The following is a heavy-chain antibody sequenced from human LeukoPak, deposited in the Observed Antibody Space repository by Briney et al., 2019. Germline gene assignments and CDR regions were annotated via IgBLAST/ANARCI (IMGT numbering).Heavy chain of an antibody. J-gene: IGHJ3*02. Sequence: GGSLRLSCAASGFTFSSYAMSWVRQAPGKGLEWVAVISGGGSGTYYADSVRGRFTISRDNSRNTVYLQMNSLRAEDTAIYYCAKAVGSSGYFSRDAFDIWGQGTMVTVSS. V-gene: IGHV3-23*01. D-gene: IGHD3-22*01. CDR2: ISGGGSGT. CDR1: GFTFSSYA. CDR3: AKAVGSSGYFSRDAFDI.